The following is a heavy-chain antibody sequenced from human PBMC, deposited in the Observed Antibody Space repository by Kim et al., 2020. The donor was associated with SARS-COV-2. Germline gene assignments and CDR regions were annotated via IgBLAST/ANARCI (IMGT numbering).Heavy chain of an antibody. J-gene: IGHJ4*02. CDR2: LRGSGRST. D-gene: IGHD2-21*01. V-gene: IGHV3-23*01. Sequence: GGSLRLSCAASGFTFSNYAMSWVRQAPGKGLEWVSALRGSGRSTYYADSVKGRFTISRDNSKNTLFLHMNSLRAEDTAVYYCAKGRDCGGDCYHFDYWGQGTLVTVSS. CDR1: GFTFSNYA. CDR3: AKGRDCGGDCYHFDY.